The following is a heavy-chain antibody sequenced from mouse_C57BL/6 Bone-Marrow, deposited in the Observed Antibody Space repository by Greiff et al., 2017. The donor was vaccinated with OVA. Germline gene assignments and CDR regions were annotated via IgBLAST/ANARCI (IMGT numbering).Heavy chain of an antibody. V-gene: IGHV5-12*01. CDR2: ISNGGGST. CDR3: ASGGDY. Sequence: EVKLVESGGGLVQPGGSLKLSCAASGFTFSDYYMYWVRQTPEKRLEWVAYISNGGGSTDYPNTVKGRFTISRDNAKNTLYLQMSRLKSEDTAMYYCASGGDYWGQGTSVTVSS. CDR1: GFTFSDYY. J-gene: IGHJ4*01.